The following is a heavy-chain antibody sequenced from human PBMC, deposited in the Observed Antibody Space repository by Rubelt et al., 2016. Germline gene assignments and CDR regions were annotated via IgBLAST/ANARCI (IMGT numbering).Heavy chain of an antibody. V-gene: IGHV3-66*01. J-gene: IGHJ4*02. CDR2: IYSGGST. D-gene: IGHD3-3*01. Sequence: GGSLRLSCAASGFTVSSNYMSWVRQAPGKGLEWVSVIYSGGSTYYADSVKGRFTISRDNSKNTLHLQMNSLRAEDTAVYYGARVLLFWSGFTDYWGQGTLVTVSS. CDR3: ARVLLFWSGFTDY. CDR1: GFTVSSNY.